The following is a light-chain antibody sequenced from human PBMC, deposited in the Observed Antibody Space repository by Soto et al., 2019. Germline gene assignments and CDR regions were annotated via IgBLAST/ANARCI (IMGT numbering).Light chain of an antibody. V-gene: IGLV2-23*02. J-gene: IGLJ2*01. CDR1: SSDVGSYNL. Sequence: QSALTQPASVSGSPGQSITISCTGTSSDVGSYNLVSWYQQHPDKAPKLMIYEVSQRPSGVSNRFSGSKSANTASLTISGLQAEDEADYYCCSYAGSSTVVFGGGTKLTVL. CDR2: EVS. CDR3: CSYAGSSTVV.